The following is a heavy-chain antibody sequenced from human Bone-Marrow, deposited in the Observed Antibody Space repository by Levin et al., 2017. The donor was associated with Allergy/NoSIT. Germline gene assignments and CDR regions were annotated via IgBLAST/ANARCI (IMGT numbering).Heavy chain of an antibody. V-gene: IGHV7-4-1*02. J-gene: IGHJ4*02. CDR1: GYTFTTYA. D-gene: IGHD3-16*01. CDR3: ARLGEETTDY. CDR2: INTNTGNP. Sequence: GASVKVSCKASGYTFTTYAVNWVRQAPGQGLEWMGWINTNTGNPTYAQGFTGRFDFSLDTSVSTAYLQISSLKAEDTALYYCARLGEETTDYWGQGTLVTVSS.